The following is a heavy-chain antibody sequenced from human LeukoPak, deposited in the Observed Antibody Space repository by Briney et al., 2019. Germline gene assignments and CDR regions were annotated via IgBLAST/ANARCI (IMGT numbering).Heavy chain of an antibody. V-gene: IGHV2-5*01. CDR1: GFSLSPNGVG. J-gene: IGHJ4*02. CDR2: IYWNDAK. Sequence: ESGPTLVNATQTLTLTCTFSGFSLSPNGVGVGWIGQTPGKALEWLALIYWNDAKRYSPSLKSRLTITKDTSKNQVVLTMTNMDPVDTATYYCARMDLIVATTSCDYWGQGTLVTVSS. CDR3: ARMDLIVATTSCDY. D-gene: IGHD5-12*01.